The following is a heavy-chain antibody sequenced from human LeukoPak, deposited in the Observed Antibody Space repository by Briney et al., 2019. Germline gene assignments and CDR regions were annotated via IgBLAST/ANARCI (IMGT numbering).Heavy chain of an antibody. CDR2: ISYDGSNK. V-gene: IGHV3-30*18. J-gene: IGHJ6*02. D-gene: IGHD2-2*01. Sequence: PGRSLRLSCAASGFTLSSYGMHWVRQAPGKGLEWVAVISYDGSNKYYADSVKGRFTISRDNSKNTLYLQMNSLRAEDTAVYYCAKGVIGVVPAALYYYGMDVWGQGTTVTVSS. CDR3: AKGVIGVVPAALYYYGMDV. CDR1: GFTLSSYG.